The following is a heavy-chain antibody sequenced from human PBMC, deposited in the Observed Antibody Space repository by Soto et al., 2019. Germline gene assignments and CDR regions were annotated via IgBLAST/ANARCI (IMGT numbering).Heavy chain of an antibody. Sequence: GGSLRLSCTTPRFPFGIYWMHLVRQSPGKGLVWVSDINVDGTETWYADSVKGRFTISRDNDKKTLYLHMTGLRVDDTGVYYCARDKEVLMRNYGRAVWGQGNTVTFSS. J-gene: IGHJ6*02. CDR3: ARDKEVLMRNYGRAV. V-gene: IGHV3-74*01. CDR2: INVDGTET. CDR1: RFPFGIYW.